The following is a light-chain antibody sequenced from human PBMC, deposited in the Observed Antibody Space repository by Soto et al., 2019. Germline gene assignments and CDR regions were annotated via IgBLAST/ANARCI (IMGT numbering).Light chain of an antibody. J-gene: IGKJ4*01. CDR2: DAS. CDR3: QQRSNWPPLT. V-gene: IGKV3-11*01. Sequence: EIVLTQSPATLSLSPGERATLSCRASQSISNHLTWYQQKPGQAPRLLIYDASNRATGIPARFSGSGSGTDFTLTISSLEPEDFAVDYCQQRSNWPPLTFGGGTKVEIK. CDR1: QSISNH.